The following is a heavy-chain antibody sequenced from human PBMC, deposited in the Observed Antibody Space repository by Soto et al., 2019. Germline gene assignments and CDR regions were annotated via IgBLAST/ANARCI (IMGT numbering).Heavy chain of an antibody. Sequence: SETLSLTCAVSGGSFTSNNWWTWVRQPPGQGLEWIGEIYRTGSTNYNPSLKSRVTISLDKSENQFSLKVTSLTAADTAVYYCASRDPGTSVDYWGQGTSVTVSS. V-gene: IGHV4-4*02. CDR1: GGSFTSNNW. CDR2: IYRTGST. CDR3: ASRDPGTSVDY. D-gene: IGHD1-7*01. J-gene: IGHJ4*02.